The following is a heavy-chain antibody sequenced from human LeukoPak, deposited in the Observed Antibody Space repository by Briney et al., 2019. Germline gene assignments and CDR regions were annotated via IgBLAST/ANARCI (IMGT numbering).Heavy chain of an antibody. CDR1: GGTFSSYA. V-gene: IGHV1-69*04. D-gene: IGHD6-19*01. CDR3: ARANTRYSSGPVLLHY. CDR2: IIPILGIA. Sequence: ASVKVSCKASGGTFSSYAISWVRQAPGQGLEWMGRIIPILGIANYAQKFQGRVTITADKSTSTAYMELSSLRSEDTAVYYCARANTRYSSGPVLLHYWGQGTLVTVSS. J-gene: IGHJ4*02.